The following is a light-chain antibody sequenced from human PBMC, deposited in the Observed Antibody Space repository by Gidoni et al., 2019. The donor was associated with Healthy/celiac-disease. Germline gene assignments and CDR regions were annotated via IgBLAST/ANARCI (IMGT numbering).Light chain of an antibody. CDR3: QQYTSYLWT. Sequence: EIQMTQSPSTLSASVGDGVTITCRASQSISSWLAWYQQKPGKAPKLLIYDASSLESGVPSRFSGSGSGTEFTLTISSLQPDDFATYYCQQYTSYLWTFGQGTKVEIK. CDR2: DAS. CDR1: QSISSW. V-gene: IGKV1-5*01. J-gene: IGKJ1*01.